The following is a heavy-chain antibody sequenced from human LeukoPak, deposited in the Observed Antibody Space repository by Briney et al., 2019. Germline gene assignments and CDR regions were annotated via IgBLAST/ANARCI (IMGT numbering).Heavy chain of an antibody. V-gene: IGHV3-7*01. CDR3: ARALDSSSSRYQAFEE. J-gene: IGHJ4*02. CDR1: GFTFSNYW. CDR2: IKQDESEK. Sequence: PGGSLRLSCSASGFTFSNYWMSWVRQAPGKGLESVANIKQDESEKYYVDSVKGRFTISGDNAKSSLYLQMNSLRAEDTAVYYCARALDSSSSRYQAFEEWGQGTLVTVSS. D-gene: IGHD2-2*01.